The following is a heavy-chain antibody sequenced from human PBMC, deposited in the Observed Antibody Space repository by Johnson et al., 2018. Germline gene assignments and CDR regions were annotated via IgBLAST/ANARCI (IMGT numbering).Heavy chain of an antibody. CDR1: GGSFSGYY. Sequence: QVQLQESGAGLLKPSETLSLTCAVYGGSFSGYYWSWIRQPPGKGLEWIGEINHSGSTNYNPSLKSRVTIAVDTSKNQFSLKLSSGTAADTAVYYCARSRGIYGMDVWGQGTTVTVSS. V-gene: IGHV4-34*01. D-gene: IGHD3-16*01. J-gene: IGHJ6*02. CDR3: ARSRGIYGMDV. CDR2: INHSGST.